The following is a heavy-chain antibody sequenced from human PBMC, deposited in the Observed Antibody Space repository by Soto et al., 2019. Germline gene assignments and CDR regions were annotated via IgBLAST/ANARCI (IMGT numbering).Heavy chain of an antibody. CDR1: GYTFTSYA. CDR3: ARDRRKLWFGENFYYYYGMDV. D-gene: IGHD3-10*01. Sequence: ASVNVSCNASGYTFTSYAMHWVRQAPGQRLEWMGWINAGNGNTKYSQKFQGRVTITRDTSASTAYMELSSLRSEDTAVYYCARDRRKLWFGENFYYYYGMDVWGQGTTVTVSS. J-gene: IGHJ6*02. V-gene: IGHV1-3*01. CDR2: INAGNGNT.